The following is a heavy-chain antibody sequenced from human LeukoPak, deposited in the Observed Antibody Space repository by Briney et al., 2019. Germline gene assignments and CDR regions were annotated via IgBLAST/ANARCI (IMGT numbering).Heavy chain of an antibody. Sequence: GGSLRLSCAASGFSFTTYAMSWVRQAPGKGLEWVSSTSNTGDSIYHADSVKGRFTISRDNSKNTLFLQMNSLRAEDTAVYYCAKDNDPRAYSAYDSYDYWGQGTLVTVSS. CDR3: AKDNDPRAYSAYDSYDY. CDR1: GFSFTTYA. CDR2: TSNTGDSI. V-gene: IGHV3-23*01. J-gene: IGHJ4*02. D-gene: IGHD5-12*01.